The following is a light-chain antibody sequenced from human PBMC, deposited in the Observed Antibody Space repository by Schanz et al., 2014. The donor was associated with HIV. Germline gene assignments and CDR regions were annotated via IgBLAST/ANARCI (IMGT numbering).Light chain of an antibody. CDR1: SSDVGSYDL. V-gene: IGLV2-8*01. Sequence: QSALTQPASVSGSPGQSITISCTGTSSDVGSYDLVSWYQQHPGKAPKLMIFEVSERPSGVPDRFSGSKSGNTASLTVSGLQAEDEADYYCSSYAGTNNLVLFAGGTKLTVL. CDR2: EVS. J-gene: IGLJ2*01. CDR3: SSYAGTNNLVL.